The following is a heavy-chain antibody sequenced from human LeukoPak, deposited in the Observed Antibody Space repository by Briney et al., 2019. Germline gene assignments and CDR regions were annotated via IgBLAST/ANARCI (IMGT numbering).Heavy chain of an antibody. D-gene: IGHD6-19*01. J-gene: IGHJ4*02. Sequence: PSETLSLTCTVSGGSISSSSYYWGWIRQPPGKGLEWIGSIYYSGSTYYNPSLKSRVTISVDTSKNQFSLKLSSVTTADTAVYYCARRGRGIAVAGTPYYFDYWGQGTLVTVSS. V-gene: IGHV4-39*01. CDR1: GGSISSSSYY. CDR2: IYYSGST. CDR3: ARRGRGIAVAGTPYYFDY.